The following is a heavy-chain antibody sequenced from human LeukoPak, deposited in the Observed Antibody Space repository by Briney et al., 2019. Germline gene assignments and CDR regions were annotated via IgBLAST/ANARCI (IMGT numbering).Heavy chain of an antibody. CDR3: ARVTERAAAVD. CDR1: GGTFSSYA. J-gene: IGHJ4*02. D-gene: IGHD6-13*01. Sequence: ASVKVSCKASGGTFSSYAISWVRQAPGQGLEWMGRIIPILGIANYAQKFQGRVTITADKSTSTAYMELSSLRSEDTAVYYCARVTERAAAVDWGQGTLVTVSS. V-gene: IGHV1-69*04. CDR2: IIPILGIA.